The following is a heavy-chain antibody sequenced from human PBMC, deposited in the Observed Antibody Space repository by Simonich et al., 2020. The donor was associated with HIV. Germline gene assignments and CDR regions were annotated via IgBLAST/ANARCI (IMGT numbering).Heavy chain of an antibody. D-gene: IGHD3-22*01. J-gene: IGHJ4*02. CDR2: INHSGTT. CDR1: GGSFRDYY. V-gene: IGHV4-34*01. CDR3: ARNGFYYDSSGYCLFDY. Sequence: QVKLQQWGAGLLKPSETLSLSCAVYGGSFRDYYWGWIRQSPWQWIEWIGEINHSGTTNYNPSLKSRVTISVDTSKNQFSLKLSSVTVADTAVYYCARNGFYYDSSGYCLFDYWGQGTLVTVSS.